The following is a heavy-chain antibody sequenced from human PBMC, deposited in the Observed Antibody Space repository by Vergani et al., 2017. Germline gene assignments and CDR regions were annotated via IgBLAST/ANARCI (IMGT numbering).Heavy chain of an antibody. V-gene: IGHV4-39*07. CDR3: ARDVGIAVAGRGGAFDI. Sequence: QLQLQESGPGLVKPSETLSLTCTVSGGSTSSSSYYWGWIRQPPGKGLEGIGSIYYSGRTYYNPSLKSRVTISVATSKNQFSLKLSSVTAADTAVYYFARDVGIAVAGRGGAFDIWGQGTMVTVSS. D-gene: IGHD6-19*01. J-gene: IGHJ3*02. CDR1: GGSTSSSSYY. CDR2: IYYSGRT.